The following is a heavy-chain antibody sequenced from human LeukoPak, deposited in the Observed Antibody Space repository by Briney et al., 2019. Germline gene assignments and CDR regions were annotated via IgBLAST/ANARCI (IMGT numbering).Heavy chain of an antibody. CDR1: GVAPSRYW. Sequence: GGTLRPSCAASGVAPSRYWLTWVGRAAGTRLEALTNIEKDGSEAFYVDSVTGRFGTSRDNARHSLGPQMNSLSAQDTAVQYCLRCPYDSTEYYSVPSHLDYWGQGTLVTVSS. CDR2: IEKDGSEA. CDR3: LRCPYDSTEYYSVPSHLDY. V-gene: IGHV3-7*01. J-gene: IGHJ4*02. D-gene: IGHD3-22*01.